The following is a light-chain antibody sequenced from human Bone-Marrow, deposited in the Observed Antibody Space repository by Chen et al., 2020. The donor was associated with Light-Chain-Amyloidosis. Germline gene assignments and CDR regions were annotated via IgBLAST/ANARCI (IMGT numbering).Light chain of an antibody. CDR2: GSS. V-gene: IGKV3-20*01. CDR3: QQYGTSPLT. Sequence: EIVLTQSPGTLSLSPGAGANLSCRASQTISSNYLTWYQQKFGQAPRLLIYGSSSRATGIPDRFTGSGYGTDFTLTSNRLEPEDFAMYYCQQYGTSPLTCGGGTKVEIK. CDR1: QTISSNY. J-gene: IGKJ4*01.